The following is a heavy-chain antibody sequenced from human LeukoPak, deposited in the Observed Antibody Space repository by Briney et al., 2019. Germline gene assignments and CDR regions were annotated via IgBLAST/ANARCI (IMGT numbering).Heavy chain of an antibody. CDR2: IRYDGTNT. D-gene: IGHD6-6*01. CDR1: GFSFSDYD. CDR3: AKDAVPATLEYYFDY. Sequence: GGSLRLSCAASGFSFSDYDMHWVRQAPGKGLEWVTFIRYDGTNTYADSVKGRFTISRDNSKNTVYLQMNSLRTEDTALYYCAKDAVPATLEYYFDYWGQGTLVTVSS. V-gene: IGHV3-30*02. J-gene: IGHJ4*02.